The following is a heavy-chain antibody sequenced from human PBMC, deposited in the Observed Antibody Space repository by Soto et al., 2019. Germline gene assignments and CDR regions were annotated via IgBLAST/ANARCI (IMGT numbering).Heavy chain of an antibody. CDR3: ATDRTIEYRNFQS. D-gene: IGHD1-7*01. Sequence: PVGSLRLSCTASGFTFSDHGMHCVRHAPGKGLEWVSSISGSVGSTFYADSVKGRFTISRDNSMNTLYLQMNSLRAEDTAVYYCATDRTIEYRNFQSWGQGARVNVSS. J-gene: IGHJ5*02. V-gene: IGHV3-23*01. CDR1: GFTFSDHG. CDR2: ISGSVGST.